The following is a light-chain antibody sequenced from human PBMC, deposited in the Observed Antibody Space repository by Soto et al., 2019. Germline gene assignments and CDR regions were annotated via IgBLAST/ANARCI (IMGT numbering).Light chain of an antibody. Sequence: EIELTQSPGTLSLSPGERATLSCRASQSVSNNYLAWYQQKPGHPPRLLIYGASNRATGIPDRFSGSGSGTDIPLTISRLEPEDFAVYYCHQSGDSPTFGQGTKVDIK. J-gene: IGKJ1*01. CDR1: QSVSNNY. CDR2: GAS. V-gene: IGKV3-20*01. CDR3: HQSGDSPT.